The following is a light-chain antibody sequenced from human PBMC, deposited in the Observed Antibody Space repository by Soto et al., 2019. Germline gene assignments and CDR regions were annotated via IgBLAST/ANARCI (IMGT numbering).Light chain of an antibody. CDR3: QQYNSYSEA. V-gene: IGKV1-5*03. CDR2: KAT. J-gene: IGKJ1*01. CDR1: QSVQTW. Sequence: IQLTQSPSTLSASVGDRVSITCRASQSVQTWLAWFQQKPGKAPKLLIYKATTLETGVPSRFSGSGSETEFTLTISSLQPDDLGTYYCQQYNSYSEAFGQGTKVDI.